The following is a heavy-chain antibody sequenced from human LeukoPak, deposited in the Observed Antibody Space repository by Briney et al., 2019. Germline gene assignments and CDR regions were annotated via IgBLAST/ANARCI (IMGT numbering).Heavy chain of an antibody. D-gene: IGHD3-22*01. Sequence: GASVKVSCKASGYTFTGYYMHWVRRAPGQGLEWMGWITPNSGGTNYAQKFQGRVTMTRDTSISTAYMELSRLRSDDTAVYYCARTYYYDSSGYYYDLIYWGQGTLVTVSS. CDR3: ARTYYYDSSGYYYDLIY. CDR1: GYTFTGYY. V-gene: IGHV1-2*02. CDR2: ITPNSGGT. J-gene: IGHJ4*02.